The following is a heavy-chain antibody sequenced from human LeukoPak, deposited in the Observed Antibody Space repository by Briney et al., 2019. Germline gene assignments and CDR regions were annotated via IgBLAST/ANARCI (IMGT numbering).Heavy chain of an antibody. CDR2: INPNSGGT. Sequence: ASVKVSFKASGYSFTDKYMHWVGQAPGQGREGMGWINPNSGGTNYAQKFQGRVTITTDTSMSTAYMELSRLTSDDTAVYYCARGWILTGYYPNYNWFDPWGQGTLVTVSS. D-gene: IGHD3-9*01. CDR1: GYSFTDKY. CDR3: ARGWILTGYYPNYNWFDP. V-gene: IGHV1-2*02. J-gene: IGHJ5*02.